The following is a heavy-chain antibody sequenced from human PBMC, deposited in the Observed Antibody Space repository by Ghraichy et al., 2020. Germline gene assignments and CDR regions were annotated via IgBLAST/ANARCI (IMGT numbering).Heavy chain of an antibody. J-gene: IGHJ6*02. CDR1: GFTFSSYA. V-gene: IGHV3-64*01. D-gene: IGHD6-13*01. Sequence: GGSLRLSCAASGFTFSSYAMHWVRQAPGKGLEYVSAISSNGGSTYYANSVKGRFTISRDNSKNTLYLQMGSLRAEDMAVYYCASRFRTSSLPRETLSRDYYGMDVWGQGTTVTVSS. CDR3: ASRFRTSSLPRETLSRDYYGMDV. CDR2: ISSNGGST.